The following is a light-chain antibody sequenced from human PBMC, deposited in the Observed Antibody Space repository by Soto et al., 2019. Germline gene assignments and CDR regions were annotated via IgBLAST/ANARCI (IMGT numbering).Light chain of an antibody. Sequence: EIVMTQSPATLSVSPGEGATFSCRASQSINTKIAWYQLKPGQAPRLLIYGASSRATGIPDRFSGSGSGTDFTLTISRLEPEDFAVYYCQQYGSSPRTFGQGTKVDI. J-gene: IGKJ1*01. V-gene: IGKV3-20*01. CDR3: QQYGSSPRT. CDR1: QSINTK. CDR2: GAS.